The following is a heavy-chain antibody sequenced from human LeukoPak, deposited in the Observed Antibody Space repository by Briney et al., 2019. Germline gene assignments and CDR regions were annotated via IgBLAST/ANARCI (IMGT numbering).Heavy chain of an antibody. V-gene: IGHV4-39*01. Sequence: PSETLSLTCTVSGGSISSSSHYWGWIRQPPGKGLEWIGSIYYSGSTYYKTSLKRRVTISVDTPTNQFSLKLSSVTAADTAVYYCARQRLYCSGGSCYLGWFDPWGQGTLVTVSS. J-gene: IGHJ5*02. CDR3: ARQRLYCSGGSCYLGWFDP. CDR2: IYYSGST. D-gene: IGHD2-15*01. CDR1: GGSISSSSHY.